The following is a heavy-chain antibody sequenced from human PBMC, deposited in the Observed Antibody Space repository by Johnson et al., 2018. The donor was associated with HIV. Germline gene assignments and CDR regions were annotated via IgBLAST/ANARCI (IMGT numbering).Heavy chain of an antibody. CDR2: VSGSGTGT. Sequence: VQLVESGGGLVQPGWSLRLSCAASGFTFSSYAMSWVRQSPGKGLEWVSAVSGSGTGTYYADSVKGRVTISRDNSKSTLFLQMNSLRAEDTAVYYCAKARRAYDSRGYYYAYDAFDLWGQATMVTVSS. J-gene: IGHJ3*01. D-gene: IGHD3-22*01. V-gene: IGHV3-23*04. CDR3: AKARRAYDSRGYYYAYDAFDL. CDR1: GFTFSSYA.